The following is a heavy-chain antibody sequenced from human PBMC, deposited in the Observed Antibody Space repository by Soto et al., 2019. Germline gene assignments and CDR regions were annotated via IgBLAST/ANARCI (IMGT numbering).Heavy chain of an antibody. V-gene: IGHV3-74*01. CDR3: ARDQTVAGPTTFDY. Sequence: HPGGSLRLSCAASGFTFSSYWMHWVRQTPGKGLEWVSRIDNGGSVTTYADSVKGRFTISRDNAKNTLFLQMNSLRAEDTAVYYCARDQTVAGPTTFDYCGQGTLVTVSS. CDR1: GFTFSSYW. D-gene: IGHD6-19*01. J-gene: IGHJ4*02. CDR2: IDNGGSVT.